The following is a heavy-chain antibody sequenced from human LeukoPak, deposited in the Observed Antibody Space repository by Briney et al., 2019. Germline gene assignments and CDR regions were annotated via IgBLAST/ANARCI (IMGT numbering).Heavy chain of an antibody. V-gene: IGHV1-24*01. CDR3: ATVVITTFNFDH. J-gene: IGHJ4*02. Sequence: ASVKVSCKVSGYTLTELSMHWVRQAPGKGLEWMGGFDPEDGETIYAQKFQGRVTMTEDTSTDTAYMELSSLRSEDTAVYYCATVVITTFNFDHWGQGTLVTVSS. CDR1: GYTLTELS. CDR2: FDPEDGET. D-gene: IGHD3-22*01.